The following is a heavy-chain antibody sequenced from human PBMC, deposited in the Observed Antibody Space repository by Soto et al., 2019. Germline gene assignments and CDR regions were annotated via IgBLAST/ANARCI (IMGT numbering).Heavy chain of an antibody. Sequence: ASVKVSCKASGYTFTSYGISWVRQAPGQGLEWMGWISAYNGNTNYAQKLQGRVTTTTDTSTSTAYMELRSLRSDDTAVYYCARDAYCSSTSCYSQHYYYYYGMDVWGQGTTVTVSS. CDR2: ISAYNGNT. CDR1: GYTFTSYG. J-gene: IGHJ6*02. D-gene: IGHD2-2*01. V-gene: IGHV1-18*01. CDR3: ARDAYCSSTSCYSQHYYYYYGMDV.